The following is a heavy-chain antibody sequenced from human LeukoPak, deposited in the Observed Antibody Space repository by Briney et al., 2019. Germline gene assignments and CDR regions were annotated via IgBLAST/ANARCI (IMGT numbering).Heavy chain of an antibody. CDR2: INPNSGGT. V-gene: IGHV1-2*02. J-gene: IGHJ4*02. CDR1: GYTFTGYY. Sequence: ASVKVSCKASGYTFTGYYMHWVRQAPGQGLEWMGWINPNSGGTNYAQKFQGRVTMTRDTSISTAYMELSRLRSDDTAVYYCARSLGYCSSTSCSEGDYWGQGTLVTVSS. CDR3: ARSLGYCSSTSCSEGDY. D-gene: IGHD2-2*01.